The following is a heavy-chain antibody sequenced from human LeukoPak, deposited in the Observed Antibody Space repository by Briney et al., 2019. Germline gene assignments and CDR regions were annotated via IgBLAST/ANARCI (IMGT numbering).Heavy chain of an antibody. V-gene: IGHV3-30*02. CDR3: ARSSSWLYYFDY. CDR2: IRYDGSNK. D-gene: IGHD6-13*01. Sequence: GGSLRLSCAASGFTSSSYGMHWVRQAPGKGLEWVAFIRYDGSNKYYADSVKGRFTISRDNSKNTLYLQMNSLRAEDTAVYYCARSSSWLYYFDYWGQGTLVTVSS. J-gene: IGHJ4*02. CDR1: GFTSSSYG.